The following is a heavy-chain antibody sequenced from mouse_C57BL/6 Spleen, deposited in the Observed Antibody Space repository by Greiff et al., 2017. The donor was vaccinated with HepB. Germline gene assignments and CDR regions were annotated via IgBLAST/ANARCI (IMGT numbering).Heavy chain of an antibody. Sequence: QVQLKESGAELVRPGASVTLSCKASGYTFTDYEMHWVKQTPVHGLEWIGAIDPETGGTAYNQKFKGKAILTADKSSSTAYMELRSLTSEDSAVYYCTRVTTVVDPFAYWGQGTLVTVSA. J-gene: IGHJ3*01. V-gene: IGHV1-15*01. D-gene: IGHD1-1*01. CDR3: TRVTTVVDPFAY. CDR2: IDPETGGT. CDR1: GYTFTDYE.